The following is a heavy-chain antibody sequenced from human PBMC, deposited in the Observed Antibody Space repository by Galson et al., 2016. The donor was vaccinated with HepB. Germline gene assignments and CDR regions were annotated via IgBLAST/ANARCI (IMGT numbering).Heavy chain of an antibody. CDR1: GFSFSIFG. Sequence: SLRLSCAASGFSFSIFGMHWVRQAPGKGLEWVAVISYDGSNKHYADSVKGRFTISRDNSKNRLYLQMNSLRAEDTAVYYCAKDGRYSSSYFDYWGQGTLVTVSS. CDR3: AKDGRYSSSYFDY. CDR2: ISYDGSNK. J-gene: IGHJ4*02. V-gene: IGHV3-30*18. D-gene: IGHD6-13*01.